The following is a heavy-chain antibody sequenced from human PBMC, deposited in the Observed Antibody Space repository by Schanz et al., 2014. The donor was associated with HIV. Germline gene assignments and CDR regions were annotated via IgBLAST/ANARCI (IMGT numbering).Heavy chain of an antibody. CDR3: VTEQYSTISA. Sequence: EVQLLESGGGLEQPGGSLRLSCAASGFNFNNYAMTWVRQAPGKGLEWVSSIRSSSSFMYYADSVKGRFTISRDNSRNILYLQMSNLRAEDTALYYCVTEQYSTISAWGQGALVIVSS. D-gene: IGHD2-15*01. CDR2: IRSSSSFM. V-gene: IGHV3-23*01. J-gene: IGHJ5*02. CDR1: GFNFNNYA.